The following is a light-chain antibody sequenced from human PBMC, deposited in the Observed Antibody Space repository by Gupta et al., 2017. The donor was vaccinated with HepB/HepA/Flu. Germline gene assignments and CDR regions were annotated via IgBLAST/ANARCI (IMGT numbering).Light chain of an antibody. J-gene: IGKJ4*01. CDR3: QQRSDLA. Sequence: EIVVTQSPATLSLSPGKRASLSCTTSQSVGNYLDWYQQKPGQALRLLIYDAYHRAAVIEDRFSGSAAATDFTLISSVRANEDFVVYCIQQRSDLAFGGGTKVEIK. CDR2: DAY. V-gene: IGKV3-11*01. CDR1: QSVGNY.